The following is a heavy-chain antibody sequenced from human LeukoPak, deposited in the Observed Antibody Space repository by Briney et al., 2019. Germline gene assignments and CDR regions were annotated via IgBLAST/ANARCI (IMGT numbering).Heavy chain of an antibody. J-gene: IGHJ4*02. V-gene: IGHV1-2*02. CDR3: AREDSSGYSDTFDY. CDR2: INPNSGGT. CDR1: GYTFTGYY. D-gene: IGHD3-22*01. Sequence: ASVTVSCKASGYTFTGYYMHWVRQAPGQGLEWMGWINPNSGGTNYAQKFQGRVTMTRDTSISTAYMELSRLRSDDTAVYYCAREDSSGYSDTFDYWGQGTLVTVSS.